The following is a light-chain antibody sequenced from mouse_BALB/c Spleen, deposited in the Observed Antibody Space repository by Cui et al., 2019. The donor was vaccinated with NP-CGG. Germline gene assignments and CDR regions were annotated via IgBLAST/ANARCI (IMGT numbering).Light chain of an antibody. CDR3: ALWYSNHWV. J-gene: IGLJ1*01. CDR2: GTN. Sequence: HAVVTQESALTTSPGETVTLTCRSSTGAVTTTNYVNWVQGKPDHLFTGLIGGTNNRAPGVPARFSGSLIGDRAALTITGAQTEDEAIYFCALWYSNHWVFGGGTKLTVL. V-gene: IGLV1*01. CDR1: TGAVTTTNY.